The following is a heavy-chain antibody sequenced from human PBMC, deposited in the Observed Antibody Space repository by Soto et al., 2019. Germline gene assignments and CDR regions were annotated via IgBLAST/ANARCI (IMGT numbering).Heavy chain of an antibody. Sequence: QVQLVQSGAEVKKPGSSVKVSCKASEGTFSSYAISWVRQAPGQGLECMGGIIPVFGTANYAQKFQGRVTINADESTSTVYMELSSLRSEDTAMYYCARGWNDFPHWGQGTLVTVSS. CDR2: IIPVFGTA. CDR3: ARGWNDFPH. V-gene: IGHV1-69*01. D-gene: IGHD1-1*01. J-gene: IGHJ1*01. CDR1: EGTFSSYA.